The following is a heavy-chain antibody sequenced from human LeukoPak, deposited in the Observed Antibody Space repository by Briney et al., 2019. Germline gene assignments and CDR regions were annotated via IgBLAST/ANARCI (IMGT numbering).Heavy chain of an antibody. V-gene: IGHV4-59*01. CDR3: ARGDSNFDF. Sequence: SETLSLTCTVSGGSISFYYWNWIRQPPGKGLEWIGNLYHSGSTNYNPSLKSRAIISVETSKNHFSLKLSSVTAADTALYYCARGDSNFDFWGQGTLVTVSS. J-gene: IGHJ4*02. CDR2: LYHSGST. CDR1: GGSISFYY. D-gene: IGHD6-13*01.